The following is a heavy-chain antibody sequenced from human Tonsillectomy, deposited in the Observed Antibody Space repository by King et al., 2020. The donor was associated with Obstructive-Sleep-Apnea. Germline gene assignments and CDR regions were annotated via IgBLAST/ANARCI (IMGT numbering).Heavy chain of an antibody. CDR3: AKSQPEWELQGAFDI. Sequence: VQLQESGGGLVQPGGSLRLSCAASGFTFSSYAMSWVRQAPGKGLEWVSAISGCVGSTDYADSVKGRFTISRDNSKNTLYLQMNSLRAEDTAVYYCAKSQPEWELQGAFDIWGQGTMVTVSS. V-gene: IGHV3-23*01. J-gene: IGHJ3*02. D-gene: IGHD1-26*01. CDR2: ISGCVGST. CDR1: GFTFSSYA.